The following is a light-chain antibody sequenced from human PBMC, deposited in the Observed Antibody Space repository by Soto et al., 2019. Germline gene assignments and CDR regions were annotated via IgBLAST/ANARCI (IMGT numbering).Light chain of an antibody. CDR2: GAS. CDR3: QHYGSSFT. CDR1: QSVSSSY. V-gene: IGKV3-20*01. J-gene: IGKJ3*01. Sequence: EIVLTQSPGTLSLSPGERATLSCRASQSVSSSYLAWYQQKPGQAPRLLIYGASSRGTGIPDRFSGSGSGTDFTLTISRLEPEDFAGYYCQHYGSSFTFGPGTKVDIK.